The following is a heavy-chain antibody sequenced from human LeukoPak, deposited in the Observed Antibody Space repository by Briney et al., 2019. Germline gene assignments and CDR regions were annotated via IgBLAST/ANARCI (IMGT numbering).Heavy chain of an antibody. J-gene: IGHJ4*02. Sequence: PGGSLRLSCAASGFTFRSYSMNWVRQARGKWLEWVSSISSSSSYIYYADSVKGRFTISRDNAKNSLYLQMNSLRAEDTAVYYCASYYYDSSGYERRDLAFALWGQGTLVTVSS. CDR1: GFTFRSYS. CDR3: ASYYYDSSGYERRDLAFAL. CDR2: ISSSSSYI. V-gene: IGHV3-21*01. D-gene: IGHD3-22*01.